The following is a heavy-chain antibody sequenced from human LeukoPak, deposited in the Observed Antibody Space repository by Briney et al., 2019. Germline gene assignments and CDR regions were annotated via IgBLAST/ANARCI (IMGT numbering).Heavy chain of an antibody. V-gene: IGHV3-9*01. CDR2: ISWNSGSI. CDR1: GSTFDDYA. J-gene: IGHJ4*02. CDR3: AKVDLEGSGSWWYFDY. D-gene: IGHD3-10*01. Sequence: GRSLRLSCAASGSTFDDYAMHWVRQAPGKGLEWVSGISWNSGSIGYADSVKGRFTISRDNAKNSLYLQMNSLRAEDTALYYCAKVDLEGSGSWWYFDYWGQGTLVTVSS.